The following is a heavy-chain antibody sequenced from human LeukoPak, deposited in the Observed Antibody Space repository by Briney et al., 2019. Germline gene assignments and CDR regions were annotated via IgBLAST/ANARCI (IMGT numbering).Heavy chain of an antibody. D-gene: IGHD6-19*01. J-gene: IGHJ6*02. Sequence: PGGSLRLSCAASGFTVSSNYMSWVRQAPGKGLEWVSFIYSGGSTHYRDSVKGRFTISRDNSKNTLYLQMNRLRAEDTAVYYCARGYSSDWYYYVMDVSGQGTTVTVSS. CDR1: GFTVSSNY. CDR3: ARGYSSDWYYYVMDV. V-gene: IGHV3-66*01. CDR2: IYSGGST.